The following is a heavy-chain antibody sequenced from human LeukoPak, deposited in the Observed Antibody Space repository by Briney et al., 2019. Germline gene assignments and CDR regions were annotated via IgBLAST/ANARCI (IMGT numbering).Heavy chain of an antibody. Sequence: SETLSLTCTVSGGSISSYYWGWIRQPPGKGLEWIGYIYTSGSTNYNPSLKSRVTISVDTSKNQFSLKLSSVTAADTAVYYCARRTTGSGPFQHWGQGTLVTVSS. CDR3: ARRTTGSGPFQH. V-gene: IGHV4-4*09. J-gene: IGHJ1*01. D-gene: IGHD3-10*01. CDR2: IYTSGST. CDR1: GGSISSYY.